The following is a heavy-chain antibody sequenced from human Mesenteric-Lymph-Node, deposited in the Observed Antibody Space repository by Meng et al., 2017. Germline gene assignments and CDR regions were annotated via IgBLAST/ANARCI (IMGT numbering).Heavy chain of an antibody. J-gene: IGHJ6*02. D-gene: IGHD3-10*01. CDR3: ARDGGWFGESYYYAMDV. Sequence: SETLSLTCIVSGFSVNTNNYWAWIRQPPGKGLEWIGGIHHSGTTYYNSSLNSRVTISVDTSKNQFSLKLSSVTAADTAVYYCARDGGWFGESYYYAMDVWGQGTTVTVSS. V-gene: IGHV4-38-2*02. CDR2: IHHSGTT. CDR1: GFSVNTNNY.